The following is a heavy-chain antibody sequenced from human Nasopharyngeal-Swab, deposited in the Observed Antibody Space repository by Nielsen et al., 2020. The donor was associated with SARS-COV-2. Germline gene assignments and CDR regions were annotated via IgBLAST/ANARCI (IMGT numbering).Heavy chain of an antibody. Sequence: GESLKISCATSGFTFSTYAMHWVRQAPGKGLEWLSSISSSTSYIYYADSVKGRFTISRDTAQNSLYLQMDSLRAEDTAIYYCARGRRYQLPLDYFYNYMDVWGKGTTVTVSS. V-gene: IGHV3-21*01. J-gene: IGHJ6*03. CDR3: ARGRRYQLPLDYFYNYMDV. CDR1: GFTFSTYA. CDR2: ISSSTSYI. D-gene: IGHD2-15*01.